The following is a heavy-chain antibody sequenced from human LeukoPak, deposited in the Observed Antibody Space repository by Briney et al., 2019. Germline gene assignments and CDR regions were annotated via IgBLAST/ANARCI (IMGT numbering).Heavy chain of an antibody. D-gene: IGHD6-13*01. CDR3: ARESTVAGTARYLDY. V-gene: IGHV4-4*07. CDR1: GGSISSYY. CDR2: IYTSGST. Sequence: SETLSLTCTVSGGSISSYYWSWIRQPAGKGLEWIGRIYTSGSTNYSPSLKSRVTMSVDTSKNEFSLKLNSVTAADTAVYYCARESTVAGTARYLDYWGQETLVTVSS. J-gene: IGHJ4*02.